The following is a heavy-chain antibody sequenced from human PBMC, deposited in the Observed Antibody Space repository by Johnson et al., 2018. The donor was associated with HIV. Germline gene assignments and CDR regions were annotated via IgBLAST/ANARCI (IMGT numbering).Heavy chain of an antibody. CDR2: IDWDGISA. CDR3: AKGPGDALDI. J-gene: IGHJ3*02. CDR1: GFAFHDRG. Sequence: VQLVESGGGVVRPGGSLRLSCAASGFAFHDRGMSWVRQAPGKGLEWVSFIDWDGISAYYADSVKGRFTISRDNNKNSLYLEMNSLRAEDTALYYCAKGPGDALDIWGQGTMVTVSS. V-gene: IGHV3-20*04.